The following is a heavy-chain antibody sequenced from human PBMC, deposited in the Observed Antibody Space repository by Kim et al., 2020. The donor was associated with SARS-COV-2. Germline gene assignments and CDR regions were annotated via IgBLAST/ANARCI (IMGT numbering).Heavy chain of an antibody. J-gene: IGHJ5*02. Sequence: ASVKVSCKASGYTFTSYYMHWVRQAPGQGLEWMGIINPSGGSTSYAQKFQGRVTMPRDTSTSTVYMELSSLRSEDTAVYYCARDLLVVVPAGQMAWFDPWGQGTLCTVSS. D-gene: IGHD2-2*01. CDR1: GYTFTSYY. CDR3: ARDLLVVVPAGQMAWFDP. V-gene: IGHV1-46*01. CDR2: INPSGGST.